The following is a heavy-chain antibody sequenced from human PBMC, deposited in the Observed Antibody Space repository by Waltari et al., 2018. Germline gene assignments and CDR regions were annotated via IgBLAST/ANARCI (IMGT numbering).Heavy chain of an antibody. Sequence: QVQLVESGGGVVQPGRSLRLSCAASGFTFSSYSMHWVRQAPGTGLEWVAVISYDGSNKNYADSVKGRVTISRDNSKKTLYLKMNSLRAEDTAVYYCARPLTGDPTLPIDYWGQGTLVTVSS. J-gene: IGHJ4*02. CDR3: ARPLTGDPTLPIDY. V-gene: IGHV3-30-3*01. D-gene: IGHD3-9*01. CDR1: GFTFSSYS. CDR2: ISYDGSNK.